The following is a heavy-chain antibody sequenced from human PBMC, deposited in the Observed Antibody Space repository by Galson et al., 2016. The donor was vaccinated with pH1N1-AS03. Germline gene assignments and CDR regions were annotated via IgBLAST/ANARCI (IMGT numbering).Heavy chain of an antibody. CDR3: AKARHPTLTAVYFDY. J-gene: IGHJ4*02. Sequence: SLRLSCAASAFTFSTYDMHWVRQAPGKGLEWVAFIKYDGNNKNYGDSVKGRFTISRDNSKNTLYLQMNSLRDEDTAVYYCAKARHPTLTAVYFDYRGQGTLVTVSS. CDR2: IKYDGNNK. CDR1: AFTFSTYD. D-gene: IGHD4-17*01. V-gene: IGHV3-30*02.